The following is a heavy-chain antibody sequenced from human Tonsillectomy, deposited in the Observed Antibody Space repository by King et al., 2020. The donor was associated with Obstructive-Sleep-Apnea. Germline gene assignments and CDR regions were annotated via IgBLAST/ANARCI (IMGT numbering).Heavy chain of an antibody. D-gene: IGHD6-13*01. CDR1: GFTFDDYA. CDR3: AKDATGYSSSWPNWFDP. J-gene: IGHJ5*02. Sequence: VQLVESGGGLVQPGRSLRLSCAASGFTFDDYAMHWVWQAPGKGLEWVSGISWNSGSIGYADSVKGRFTISRDNAKNSLYLQMNSLRAEDTALYYCAKDATGYSSSWPNWFDPWGQGTLVTVSS. CDR2: ISWNSGSI. V-gene: IGHV3-9*01.